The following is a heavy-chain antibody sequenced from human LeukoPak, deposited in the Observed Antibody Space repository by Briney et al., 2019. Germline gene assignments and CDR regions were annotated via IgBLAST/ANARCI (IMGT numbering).Heavy chain of an antibody. CDR2: IGSSGSTV. D-gene: IGHD2-2*01. V-gene: IGHV3-48*03. J-gene: IGHJ5*02. CDR1: GFTFSAYE. CDR3: AKSGVPASYENWFDP. Sequence: PGGSLRLSCAASGFTFSAYEMNWVRQAPGKGLEWVSYIGSSGSTVYYADSVKGRFTISRDNAKNSLYMQMESLRDEDTALYYCAKSGVPASYENWFDPWGQGTLVTVSS.